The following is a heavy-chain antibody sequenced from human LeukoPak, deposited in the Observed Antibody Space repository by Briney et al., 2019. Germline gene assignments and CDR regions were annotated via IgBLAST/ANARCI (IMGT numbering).Heavy chain of an antibody. V-gene: IGHV3-21*01. D-gene: IGHD3-10*01. J-gene: IGHJ4*02. CDR3: ARGFDNYYALPGGY. Sequence: GGSLRLSCAASGFTFSSYSMNWVRQAPGKGLEWVSSISSSSSYIYYADSVKGRFTISRDNAKKSLYLQMNSLRAEDTAVYYCARGFDNYYALPGGYWGQGTLVTVSS. CDR1: GFTFSSYS. CDR2: ISSSSSYI.